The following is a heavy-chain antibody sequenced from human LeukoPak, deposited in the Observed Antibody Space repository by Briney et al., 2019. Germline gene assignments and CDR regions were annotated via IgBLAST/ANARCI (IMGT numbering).Heavy chain of an antibody. CDR1: GGSFSGYY. Sequence: PSETLSLTCADYGGSFSGYYWSWIRQPPGGGLEWIGEINHSGSTNYNPSLKSRVTISVDTSKNQFSLKLGSVTAAETAVYYCASESRTSAFDYWGQGTLVTVSS. V-gene: IGHV4-34*01. D-gene: IGHD2-2*01. CDR3: ASESRTSAFDY. J-gene: IGHJ4*02. CDR2: INHSGST.